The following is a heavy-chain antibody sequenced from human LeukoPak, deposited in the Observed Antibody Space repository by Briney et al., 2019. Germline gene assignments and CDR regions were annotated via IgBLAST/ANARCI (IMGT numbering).Heavy chain of an antibody. CDR1: GFTFSSYA. CDR2: ITNSGNSK. D-gene: IGHD1-26*01. CDR3: ARERGRGRDSPWFDY. Sequence: GGSLRLSCAASGFTFSSYAMSWVRQAPGKGLEWVSYITNSGNSKSYADSVKGRFTISRDNSKNTLDLQMTGLRAEDTAVYYCARERGRGRDSPWFDYWGQGTLVTVSS. J-gene: IGHJ4*02. V-gene: IGHV3-23*01.